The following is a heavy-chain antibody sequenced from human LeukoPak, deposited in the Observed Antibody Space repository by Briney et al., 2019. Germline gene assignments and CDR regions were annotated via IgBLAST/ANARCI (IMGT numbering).Heavy chain of an antibody. Sequence: GRSLRLSCAASGFTFSSYGMHWVRQAPGKGLEWVAVISYDGSNKYYADSVKGRFTISRDNSKNTLYLQMNSLRSDDTAVYYCARGSGFGELSRWIFDYWGQGTLVTVSS. J-gene: IGHJ4*02. CDR3: ARGSGFGELSRWIFDY. D-gene: IGHD3-10*01. CDR1: GFTFSSYG. CDR2: ISYDGSNK. V-gene: IGHV3-30*03.